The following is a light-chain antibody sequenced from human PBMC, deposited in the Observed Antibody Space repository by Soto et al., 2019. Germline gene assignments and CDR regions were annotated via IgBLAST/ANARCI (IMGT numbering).Light chain of an antibody. CDR3: AAWDDSLKGYV. J-gene: IGLJ1*01. Sequence: QSALTEPPSASGTPGQRVIISCSGSSSNIGSNAVNWYQQLPGTAPKLLIYRNDQRPSGVPDRFSGSKSGTSASLAISGLQSEDEADYYCAAWDDSLKGYVFGTGTKVTVL. CDR1: SSNIGSNA. V-gene: IGLV1-44*01. CDR2: RND.